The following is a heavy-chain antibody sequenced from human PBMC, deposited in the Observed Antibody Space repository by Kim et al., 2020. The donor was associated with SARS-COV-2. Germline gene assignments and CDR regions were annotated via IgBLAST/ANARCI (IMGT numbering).Heavy chain of an antibody. CDR2: INPNSGGT. D-gene: IGHD2-15*01. Sequence: ASVKVSCKASGYTFTGYYMHWVRQAPGQGLEWMGWINPNSGGTNYAQKFQGWVTMTRDTSISTAYMELSRLRSDDTAVYYCARDGRAGLGDYYYYYGMDVWGQGTTVTVSS. J-gene: IGHJ6*02. CDR3: ARDGRAGLGDYYYYYGMDV. V-gene: IGHV1-2*04. CDR1: GYTFTGYY.